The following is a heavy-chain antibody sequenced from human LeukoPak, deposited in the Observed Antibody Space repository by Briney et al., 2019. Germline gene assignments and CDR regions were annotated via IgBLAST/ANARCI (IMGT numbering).Heavy chain of an antibody. J-gene: IGHJ6*03. V-gene: IGHV3-23*01. D-gene: IGHD6-13*01. CDR3: GKDGYSSSWYGEYYYYYYYIDV. CDR1: GFTFRSYA. Sequence: GGSLRLSCAASGFTFRSYAMMWVGQARGGALVWVSAIRGSGGSTYYSDSERGQFTISRDNSKSTLYLQMISVRAEDTAVYYCGKDGYSSSWYGEYYYYYYYIDVWGKGTTVSVCS. CDR2: IRGSGGST.